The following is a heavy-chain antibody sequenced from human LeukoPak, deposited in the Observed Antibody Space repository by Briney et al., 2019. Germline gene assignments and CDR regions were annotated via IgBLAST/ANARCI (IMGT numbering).Heavy chain of an antibody. J-gene: IGHJ4*02. V-gene: IGHV3-21*01. Sequence: GGSLRLSCATSGFTFSSYSMNWVRQAPGKGLEWVSSISSSSSYIYYADSVKGRFTISRDNAKNSLYLQMNSLRAEDTAVYYCARQLLWFGEPMGFDYWGQGTLVTVSS. CDR3: ARQLLWFGEPMGFDY. CDR2: ISSSSSYI. CDR1: GFTFSSYS. D-gene: IGHD3-10*01.